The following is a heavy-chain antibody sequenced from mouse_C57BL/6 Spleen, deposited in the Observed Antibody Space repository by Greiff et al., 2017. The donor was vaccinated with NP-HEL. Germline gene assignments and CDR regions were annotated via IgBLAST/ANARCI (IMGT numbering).Heavy chain of an antibody. D-gene: IGHD3-1*01. CDR3: ALSSGTRYFDY. CDR2: IHPNSGST. V-gene: IGHV1-64*01. CDR1: GYTFTSYW. J-gene: IGHJ2*01. Sequence: QVQLQQPGAELVKPGASVKLSCKASGYTFTSYWMHWVKQRPGQGLEWIGMIHPNSGSTNYNEKFKSKATLTVDKSSSTAYMQLSSQTSEDSAVYYCALSSGTRYFDYWGQGTTLTVSS.